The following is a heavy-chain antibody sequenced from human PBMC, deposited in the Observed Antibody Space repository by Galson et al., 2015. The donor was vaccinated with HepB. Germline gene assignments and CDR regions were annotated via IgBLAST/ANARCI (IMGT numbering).Heavy chain of an antibody. CDR2: INPNSGGT. D-gene: IGHD6-13*01. CDR1: GYTFTGYY. CDR3: ARDQVTAAADTYYYYYGMDV. Sequence: SVKVSCKASGYTFTGYYMHWVRQAPGQGLEWMGWINPNSGGTNYAQKFQGWVTMTRDTSISTAYMELSRLRSDDTAVYYCARDQVTAAADTYYYYYGMDVWGQGTTVTVSS. V-gene: IGHV1-2*04. J-gene: IGHJ6*02.